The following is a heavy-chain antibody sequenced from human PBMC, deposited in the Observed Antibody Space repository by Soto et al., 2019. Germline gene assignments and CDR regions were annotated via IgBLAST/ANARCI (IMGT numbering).Heavy chain of an antibody. V-gene: IGHV5-51*01. CDR2: IYPGYSDT. CDR1: GDSFSTYW. Sequence: GESLESAGTVYGDSFSTYWIGLVPQIPGKGLEWSGVIYPGYSDTRYSPSFEGQVSISADKSTSTAYLQWVSLKASDTAIYYCARHVTEINYADKGPNDAFDIWGQGTMVTVSS. J-gene: IGHJ3*02. D-gene: IGHD3-16*01. CDR3: ARHVTEINYADKGPNDAFDI.